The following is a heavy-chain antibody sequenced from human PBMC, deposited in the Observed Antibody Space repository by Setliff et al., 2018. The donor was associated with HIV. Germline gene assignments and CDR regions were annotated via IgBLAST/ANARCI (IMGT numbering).Heavy chain of an antibody. V-gene: IGHV4-39*01. D-gene: IGHD3-10*01. CDR2: IYYSGTT. Sequence: SETLSLTCSVSGSTISSSNYYWGWIRQPPGKGLEWIASIYYSGTTYYNPSLKSRVTISVDTSKNQFSLKLSSVTAADTAVYYCARLSLSLVRGIINSGDRFFDYWGQGSLVTVSS. CDR1: GSTISSSNYY. J-gene: IGHJ4*02. CDR3: ARLSLSLVRGIINSGDRFFDY.